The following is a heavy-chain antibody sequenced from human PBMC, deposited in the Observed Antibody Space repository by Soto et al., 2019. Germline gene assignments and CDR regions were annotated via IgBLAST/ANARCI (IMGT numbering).Heavy chain of an antibody. V-gene: IGHV5-51*01. D-gene: IGHD3-10*01. CDR1: GYSFTSYW. Sequence: PGESLKISCKGSGYSFTSYWFGSVRQMPGKGLEWMGIIYPGDSDTRYSPSFQGQVTISADKSISTAYLQWSSLKASDTAMYYCATVDPLVLLWFGELSDYYGMDVWGQGTTVTVSS. J-gene: IGHJ6*02. CDR2: IYPGDSDT. CDR3: ATVDPLVLLWFGELSDYYGMDV.